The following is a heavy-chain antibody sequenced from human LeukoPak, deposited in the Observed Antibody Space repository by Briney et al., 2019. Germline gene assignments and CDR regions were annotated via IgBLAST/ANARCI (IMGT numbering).Heavy chain of an antibody. CDR1: GGSISSSSYY. D-gene: IGHD4-23*01. CDR3: ARLVRGGNIDY. V-gene: IGHV4-39*01. J-gene: IGHJ4*02. Sequence: SETLSLTCTVSGGSISSSSYYWGWIRQPPGKGLEWIGSIYYSGSTYYNPSLKSRVTISVDTSKNQFSLKLSSVTAADTAVYYCARLVRGGNIDYWGQGTLVTVSS. CDR2: IYYSGST.